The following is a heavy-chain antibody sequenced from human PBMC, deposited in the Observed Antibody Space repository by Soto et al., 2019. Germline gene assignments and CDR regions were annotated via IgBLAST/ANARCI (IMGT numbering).Heavy chain of an antibody. D-gene: IGHD6-13*01. CDR1: GYTFTSWD. CDR2: MNPRSGNT. Sequence: GASVKVSCKASGYTFTSWDVYWVRQAAGQGLEWMGYMNPRSGNTGYEQKFQGRVTMTRDTAISTAYRELSSLTSDDTAVYYCTASSWTGAGLDFWGQGTPVTVSS. CDR3: TASSWTGAGLDF. J-gene: IGHJ4*01. V-gene: IGHV1-8*01.